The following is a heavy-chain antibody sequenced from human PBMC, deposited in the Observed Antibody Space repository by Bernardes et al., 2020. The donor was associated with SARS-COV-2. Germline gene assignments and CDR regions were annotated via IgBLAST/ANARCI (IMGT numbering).Heavy chain of an antibody. CDR1: GYTFTSYG. CDR3: ARSLREGRQEITTHEPLDY. Sequence: ASVKVSCKASGYTFTSYGISWVRQAPGQGLEWMGWISAYNGNTNYAQKLQGRVTMTTDTSTSTAYMELRSLRSDDTAVYYCARSLREGRQEITTHEPLDYWGQGTLVTVSS. CDR2: ISAYNGNT. V-gene: IGHV1-18*01. J-gene: IGHJ4*02. D-gene: IGHD3-3*01.